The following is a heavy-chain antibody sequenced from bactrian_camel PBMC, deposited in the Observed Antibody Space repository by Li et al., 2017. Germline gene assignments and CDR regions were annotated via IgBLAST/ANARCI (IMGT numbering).Heavy chain of an antibody. Sequence: DVQLVESGGGSVEAGGSLRLSCTYSGGSHNCIGWFRRAPGKEREGVAVMDGTMGTTTYADSVKDRFTISQDNAKNTLYLQMNSLKGEDSATYYCAALNYFADRNTCFTKARGVDFGHRGQGTQVTVS. CDR3: AALNYFADRNTCFTKARGVDFGH. D-gene: IGHD3*01. CDR1: GGSHNC. V-gene: IGHV3S42*01. CDR2: MDGTMGTT. J-gene: IGHJ6*01.